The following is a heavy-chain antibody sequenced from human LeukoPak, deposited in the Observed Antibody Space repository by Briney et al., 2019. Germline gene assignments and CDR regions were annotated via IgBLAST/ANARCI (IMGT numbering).Heavy chain of an antibody. CDR2: IQSDGGNE. V-gene: IGHV3-30*04. D-gene: IGHD7-27*01. CDR3: VRDGAHWDLDY. J-gene: IGHJ4*02. Sequence: GGSLRLSCAASAFTLSTYTMKWVRQAPGKGLEWVAFIQSDGGNEYYADSVKGRFTISRDNSKNTVHLQMNSLRAEDTAMYYCVRDGAHWDLDYWGQGTLVTVSS. CDR1: AFTLSTYT.